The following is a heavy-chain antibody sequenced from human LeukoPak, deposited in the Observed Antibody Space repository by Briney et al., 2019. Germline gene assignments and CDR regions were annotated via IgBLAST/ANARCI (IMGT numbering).Heavy chain of an antibody. CDR3: AKKAQYNGNYPLDY. Sequence: GGSLRLSCAASGFTFRKYWMAWVRQAPGKGLEWVSGTSDRGDYTYYADSVKGRFTISRDNSKNTLYLQMNSLRAEDTALYFCAKKAQYNGNYPLDYWGQGTLVTVSS. D-gene: IGHD1-26*01. J-gene: IGHJ4*02. V-gene: IGHV3-23*01. CDR2: TSDRGDYT. CDR1: GFTFRKYW.